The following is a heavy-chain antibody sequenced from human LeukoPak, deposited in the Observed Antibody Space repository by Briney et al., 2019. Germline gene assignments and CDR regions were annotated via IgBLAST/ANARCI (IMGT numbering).Heavy chain of an antibody. V-gene: IGHV3-53*01. Sequence: GGSLRLSCAASGFTVSSNYMTWVRQAPGKGLEWVAVIYSGGSTNYADSVKGRFTISSDNSKNTLYLQMNSLRADDTAVYYCARGEVRGVPVDYWGQGTLVTVSS. CDR2: IYSGGST. J-gene: IGHJ4*02. D-gene: IGHD3-10*01. CDR3: ARGEVRGVPVDY. CDR1: GFTVSSNY.